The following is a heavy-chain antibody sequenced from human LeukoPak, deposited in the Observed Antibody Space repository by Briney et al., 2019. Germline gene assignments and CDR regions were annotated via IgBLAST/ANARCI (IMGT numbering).Heavy chain of an antibody. V-gene: IGHV3-30*18. Sequence: PGGSLRLSCAASGFTFSSYGMHWVRQAPGKGLEWVAVISYDGSNKYYADSVKGRFTISRDNSKNTLYLQMNSLRAEDTVVYYCTKAQPIVVVPAAIDYWGQGTLVTVSS. CDR2: ISYDGSNK. CDR3: TKAQPIVVVPAAIDY. CDR1: GFTFSSYG. D-gene: IGHD2-2*02. J-gene: IGHJ4*02.